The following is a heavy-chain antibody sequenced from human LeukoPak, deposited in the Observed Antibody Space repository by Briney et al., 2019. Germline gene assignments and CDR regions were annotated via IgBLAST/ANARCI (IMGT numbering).Heavy chain of an antibody. Sequence: ASVKVSCKASGYTFTSYYMHWVRQAPGEGLEWMGLINPSGGSTSYAQKFQGRVTMTRDMSTSTVYMELSSLRSEDTAVYYCAREGGYSYADLNWFDPWGQGTLVTVSS. J-gene: IGHJ5*02. CDR1: GYTFTSYY. V-gene: IGHV1-46*01. D-gene: IGHD5-18*01. CDR3: AREGGYSYADLNWFDP. CDR2: INPSGGST.